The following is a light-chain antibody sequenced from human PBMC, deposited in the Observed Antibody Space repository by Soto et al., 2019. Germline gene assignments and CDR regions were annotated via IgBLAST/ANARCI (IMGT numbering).Light chain of an antibody. CDR3: QQRSSWLT. CDR1: QSIRNF. CDR2: DTS. Sequence: ETVLTQSPATLSLSPGERATLSCRASQSIRNFLAWYQQKPGQAPRLLIYDTSNRATDIPARFSGSGSGTDFTLTISSLEPEDCAVYYCQQRSSWLTFGGGTKVEIK. J-gene: IGKJ4*01. V-gene: IGKV3-11*01.